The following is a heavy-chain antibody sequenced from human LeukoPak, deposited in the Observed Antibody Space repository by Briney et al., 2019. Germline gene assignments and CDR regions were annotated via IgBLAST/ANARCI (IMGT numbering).Heavy chain of an antibody. CDR3: ARDYYGSGGYFPGVHTSPSGY. Sequence: ASVKVSCKASGYTFTSYGISWVRQAPGQGLEWMGWISAYNGNTNYAQKLQGRVTMTTDTCTSTAYMELRSLRSDDTAVYYGARDYYGSGGYFPGVHTSPSGYWRQGTLVTVSS. J-gene: IGHJ4*02. V-gene: IGHV1-18*01. CDR1: GYTFTSYG. CDR2: ISAYNGNT. D-gene: IGHD3-10*01.